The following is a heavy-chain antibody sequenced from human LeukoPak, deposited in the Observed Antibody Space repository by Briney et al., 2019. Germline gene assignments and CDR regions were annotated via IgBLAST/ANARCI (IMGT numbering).Heavy chain of an antibody. CDR2: IRYDGSNK. Sequence: GGSLRLSCAASGFTFSSYGMHWVRQAPGKGLEWVAFIRYDGSNKYYADSVKGRFTISRDNSKNTLYLQMNSLRAEDTAVYYCAKDPYYYGSGSYYPSDYWGQGTLVTVSS. CDR3: AKDPYYYGSGSYYPSDY. CDR1: GFTFSSYG. V-gene: IGHV3-30*02. J-gene: IGHJ4*02. D-gene: IGHD3-10*01.